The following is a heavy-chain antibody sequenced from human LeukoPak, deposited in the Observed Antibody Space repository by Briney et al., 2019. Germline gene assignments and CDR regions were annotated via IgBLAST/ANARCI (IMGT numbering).Heavy chain of an antibody. D-gene: IGHD6-19*01. CDR2: IKQDGSEK. J-gene: IGHJ4*02. V-gene: IGHV3-7*01. CDR3: ARDVTGYSSGWSDY. Sequence: GGSLRLSCAASGFTFSSYWMSWVRQAPGKGLEWVANIKQDGSEKYYVDSVKGRFTISRDNAKNSLYLQMNSLRAEDTAVYYCARDVTGYSSGWSDYWGQGTLVTVSS. CDR1: GFTFSSYW.